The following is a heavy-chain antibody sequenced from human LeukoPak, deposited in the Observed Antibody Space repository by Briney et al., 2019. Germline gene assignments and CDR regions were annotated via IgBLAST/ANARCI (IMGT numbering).Heavy chain of an antibody. D-gene: IGHD2-15*01. CDR2: ISSSSRYI. CDR1: GFTFSSYS. Sequence: GGSLRLSCAASGFTFSSYSMNWVRQAPGKGLEWVSSISSSSRYIYYADSVKGRFTISRDNAKNSLYLQMNSLRAEDTAVYYCATVISGGRAHPFDYWGQGTLVTVSS. V-gene: IGHV3-21*01. CDR3: ATVISGGRAHPFDY. J-gene: IGHJ4*02.